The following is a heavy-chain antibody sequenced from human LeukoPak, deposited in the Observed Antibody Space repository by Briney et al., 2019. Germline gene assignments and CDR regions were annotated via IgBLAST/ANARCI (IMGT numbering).Heavy chain of an antibody. Sequence: GASVKVSCKASGYTFTGYYMHWVRQAPGQGLEWMGWINPNSGGTNYAQKFQGRVTMTRNTSISTAYMELSSLRSEDTAVYYCARAPYYYDSSGSPDYWGQGTLVTVSS. CDR1: GYTFTGYY. V-gene: IGHV1-2*02. J-gene: IGHJ4*02. D-gene: IGHD3-22*01. CDR2: INPNSGGT. CDR3: ARAPYYYDSSGSPDY.